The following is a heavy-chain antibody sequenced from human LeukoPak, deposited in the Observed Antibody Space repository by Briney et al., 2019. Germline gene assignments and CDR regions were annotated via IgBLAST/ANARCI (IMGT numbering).Heavy chain of an antibody. CDR3: ARRFDS. Sequence: GGSLRLSCAASGIIICSFDMNWVRQAPGKGLEWVSYISSSGTVNYAQSVKGRFTISRDNVKNSLYLQMNSLRAEDTAVYYCARRFDSWGQGTLVTVSS. J-gene: IGHJ4*02. CDR2: ISSSGTV. V-gene: IGHV3-48*03. CDR1: GIIICSFD.